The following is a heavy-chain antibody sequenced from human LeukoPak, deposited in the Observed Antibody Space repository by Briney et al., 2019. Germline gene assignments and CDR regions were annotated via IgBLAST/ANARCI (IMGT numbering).Heavy chain of an antibody. CDR3: AKGGGYEAQYYYYYLDV. Sequence: GGSLRLSCAASRFSFSSFGMHWVRQAPGKGLECVAFIRYDGSNKYYADSVKGRFTIPRDNSKNTLYLQMKSLRAEDTAVYYCAKGGGYEAQYYYYYLDVWGKGTTVTISS. V-gene: IGHV3-30*02. CDR1: RFSFSSFG. J-gene: IGHJ6*03. CDR2: IRYDGSNK. D-gene: IGHD5-12*01.